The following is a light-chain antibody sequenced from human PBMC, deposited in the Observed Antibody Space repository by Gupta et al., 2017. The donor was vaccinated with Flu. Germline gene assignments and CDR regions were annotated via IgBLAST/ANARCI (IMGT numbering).Light chain of an antibody. CDR1: QDVGNW. J-gene: IGKJ1*01. V-gene: IGKV1-12*01. CDR2: GAS. CDR3: QQSSSFPRT. Sequence: PSSVSASVGDRVTIACRASQDVGNWLAWYQQKPGEVPKLLIYGASSLQRGVTSRFSGSGSGTDFTLTIRSLQSEDFATYYCQQSSSFPRTFGQGTRVEI.